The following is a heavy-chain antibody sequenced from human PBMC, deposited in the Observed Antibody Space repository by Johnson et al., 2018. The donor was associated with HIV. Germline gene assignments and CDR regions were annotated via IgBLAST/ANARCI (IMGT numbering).Heavy chain of an antibody. J-gene: IGHJ3*02. V-gene: IGHV3-66*02. D-gene: IGHD3-10*02. CDR1: GITVGTNY. CDR3: AGDGRDHDAFDI. Sequence: VQLVESGGGVVQPGGSLRLSCAASGITVGTNYMSWVRQAPGKGLEWVSVIFSVGDVYYADSVKGRFTIPRDNSKNMVYLQMNSLRPEDTAVYYCAGDGRDHDAFDIWGQGTMVTVSS. CDR2: IFSVGDV.